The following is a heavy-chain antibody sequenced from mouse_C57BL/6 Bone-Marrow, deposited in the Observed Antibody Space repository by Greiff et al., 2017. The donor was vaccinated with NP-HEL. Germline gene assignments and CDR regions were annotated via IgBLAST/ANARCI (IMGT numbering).Heavy chain of an antibody. CDR1: GYTFTSYW. CDR3: ARKEYGYPFAY. CDR2: IDPSDSET. V-gene: IGHV1-52*01. Sequence: QVQLQQPGAELVRPGSSVKLSCKASGYTFTSYWMHWVKQRPIQGLEWIGNIDPSDSETHYNQKFKDKATLTVDKSSSTAYMQLSSLTSEDSAVYYCARKEYGYPFAYWGQGTLVTVSA. J-gene: IGHJ3*01. D-gene: IGHD2-2*01.